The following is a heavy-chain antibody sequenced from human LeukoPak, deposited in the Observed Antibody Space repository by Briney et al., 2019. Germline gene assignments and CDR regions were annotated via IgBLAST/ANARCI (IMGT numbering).Heavy chain of an antibody. CDR2: IWYDGSNK. CDR1: GFTFGSYG. Sequence: GRSLRLSCAASGFTFGSYGMHWVRQAPGKGLEWVAVIWYDGSNKYYADSVKGRFTISRDNSKNTLYLQMNSLRAEDTAVYYCARDDYGDYQGRMDVWGKGTTVTVSS. D-gene: IGHD4-17*01. V-gene: IGHV3-33*01. J-gene: IGHJ6*04. CDR3: ARDDYGDYQGRMDV.